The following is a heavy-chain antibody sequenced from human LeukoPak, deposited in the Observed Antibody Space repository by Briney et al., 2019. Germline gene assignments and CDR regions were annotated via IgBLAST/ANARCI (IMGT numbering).Heavy chain of an antibody. V-gene: IGHV4-38-2*02. CDR3: AREGVSYYDRSGYHY. J-gene: IGHJ4*02. D-gene: IGHD3-22*01. CDR2: IYHSGNT. CDR1: GYSISSGYY. Sequence: SETLSLTCAVSGYSISSGYYWGWIRQPPGKGLEWIGSIYHSGNTYYNPSLKSRVTISVDTSKNQFFLKVTSVTAADAAVYYCAREGVSYYDRSGYHYWGQGTLVTVSS.